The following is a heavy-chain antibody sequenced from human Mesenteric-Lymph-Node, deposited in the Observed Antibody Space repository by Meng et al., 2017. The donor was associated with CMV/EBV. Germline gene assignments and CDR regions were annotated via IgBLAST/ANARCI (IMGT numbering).Heavy chain of an antibody. CDR1: GFTFSGSA. CDR2: IRNEGNSYAT. J-gene: IGHJ4*02. D-gene: IGHD3-22*01. CDR3: SGGPGTSGYYSDY. V-gene: IGHV3-73*01. Sequence: GESLKISCAASGFTFSGSAMHWVRQASGKGLEWVGRIRNEGNSYATTYAASVKGRFTISRDDSKSTAYLQMNSLKTEDTAVYYCSGGPGTSGYYSDYWGQGTLVTSPQ.